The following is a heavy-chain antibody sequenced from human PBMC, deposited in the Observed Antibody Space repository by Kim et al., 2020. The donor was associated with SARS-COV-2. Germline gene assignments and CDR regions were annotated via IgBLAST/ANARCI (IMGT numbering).Heavy chain of an antibody. CDR3: ARGAPDYYDSSNWFDP. V-gene: IGHV4-59*09. J-gene: IGHJ5*02. D-gene: IGHD3-22*01. Sequence: SLKSRVTISVDTSKNQFSLKLSSVTAADTAVYYCARGAPDYYDSSNWFDPWGQGTLVTVSS.